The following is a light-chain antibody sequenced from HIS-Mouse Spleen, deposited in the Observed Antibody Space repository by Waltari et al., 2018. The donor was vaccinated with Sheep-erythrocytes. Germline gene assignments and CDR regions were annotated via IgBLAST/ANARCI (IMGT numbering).Light chain of an antibody. J-gene: IGLJ1*01. CDR2: DVS. Sequence: QSALTQPRSVSASPGQPVTISCTGTSSDVGGYNYVFCYQQHPGKAPKLMIYDVSKRPSGVPDRFSGSKSGNTASLTISGLQAEDEADYYCCSYAGSYNHVFATGTKVTVL. CDR1: SSDVGGYNY. V-gene: IGLV2-11*01. CDR3: CSYAGSYNHV.